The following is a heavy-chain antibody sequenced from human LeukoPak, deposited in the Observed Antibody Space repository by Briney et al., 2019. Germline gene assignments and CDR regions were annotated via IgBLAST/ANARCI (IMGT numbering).Heavy chain of an antibody. D-gene: IGHD6-6*01. CDR3: ARSSYSSSSSV. Sequence: GGSLRLSCAVSGFTFSGFWMSWSRQAPGKGLEWVASINSDGSEGYYADVVKGRFTISRDNAKNSLYLQINSLRAEDTAVYCCARSSYSSSSSVWGQGTMVTVPS. CDR1: GFTFSGFW. CDR2: INSDGSEG. V-gene: IGHV3-7*03. J-gene: IGHJ3*01.